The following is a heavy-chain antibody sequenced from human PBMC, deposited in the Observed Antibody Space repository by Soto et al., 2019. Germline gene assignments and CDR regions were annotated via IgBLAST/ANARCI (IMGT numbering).Heavy chain of an antibody. CDR1: GYSFSNTW. J-gene: IGHJ6*01. D-gene: IGHD6-19*01. V-gene: IGHV5-51*01. CDR2: IYPGNSET. CDR3: AKEAGSVYYGMDV. Sequence: PGESLKISCKGSGYSFSNTWINWVRQMPGKGLEWMGIIYPGNSETRYSPSFQGQVTLSADKSINTAHLQWSSLKASDIATYYCAKEAGSVYYGMDVWGQGTTVTVAS.